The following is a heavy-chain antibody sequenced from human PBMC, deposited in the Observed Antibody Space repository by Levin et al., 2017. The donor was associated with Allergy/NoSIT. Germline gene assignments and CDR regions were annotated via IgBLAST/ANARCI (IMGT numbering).Heavy chain of an antibody. V-gene: IGHV3-21*01. CDR3: AKMADRLSGYEWGY. CDR2: MSGGGSNI. CDR1: GFTFSSYN. Sequence: LSLTCAASGFTFSSYNMNWVRQAPGKGLEWVSSMSGGGSNIYYADSVKGRFTISRDNTKNTLYLQMNSLRDEDTAVYYCAKMADRLSGYEWGYWGQGTLVTVSS. J-gene: IGHJ4*02. D-gene: IGHD5-12*01.